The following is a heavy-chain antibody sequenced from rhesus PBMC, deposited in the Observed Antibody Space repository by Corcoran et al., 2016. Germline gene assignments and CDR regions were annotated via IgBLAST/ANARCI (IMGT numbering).Heavy chain of an antibody. CDR3: AKDSRWTVTTRLDY. J-gene: IGHJ4*01. V-gene: IGHV3S5*01. CDR2: ISIGGVST. Sequence: EVQLVESGGGLVQPGGSLRLSCAASGFTFSSYGMSWVRQAPGKGLEWFSYISIGGVSTDYADSVKGRFTISRDNSKNTLSLQMNSLRAEDTAVYYCAKDSRWTVTTRLDYWGQGVLVTVSS. CDR1: GFTFSSYG. D-gene: IGHD4-23*01.